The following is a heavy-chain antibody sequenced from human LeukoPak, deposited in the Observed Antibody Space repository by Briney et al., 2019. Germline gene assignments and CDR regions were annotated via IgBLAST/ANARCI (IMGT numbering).Heavy chain of an antibody. V-gene: IGHV4-4*03. CDR3: SRENGAFSPFGY. Sequence: PPGTLSLTCGLSGGSTTSTNRWSWVPQPPGQGLEWNGEISLSGLTNYNPSLKSRVTMALDKSKNHLSLNLTSVTAADTAVYYCSRENGAFSPFGYWGQGTLVTVPS. D-gene: IGHD2-8*01. CDR2: ISLSGLT. CDR1: GGSTTSTNR. J-gene: IGHJ4*02.